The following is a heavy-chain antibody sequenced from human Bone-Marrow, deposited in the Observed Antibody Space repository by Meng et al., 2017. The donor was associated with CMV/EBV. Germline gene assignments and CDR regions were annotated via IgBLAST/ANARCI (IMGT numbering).Heavy chain of an antibody. V-gene: IGHV4-61*01. CDR2: IYYSGST. CDR3: AREGIAAAAFFDP. CDR1: GGSVSSGSYY. D-gene: IGHD6-13*01. J-gene: IGHJ5*02. Sequence: ESLKISCTVSGGSVSSGSYYWSWIRQPPGKGLEWIGYIYYSGSTDYNPSLKSRVTISVDTSKNQFSLKLSSVTAADTAVYYCAREGIAAAAFFDPWGQGTLVTVSS.